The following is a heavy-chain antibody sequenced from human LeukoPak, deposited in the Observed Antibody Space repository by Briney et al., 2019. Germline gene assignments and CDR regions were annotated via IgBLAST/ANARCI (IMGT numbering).Heavy chain of an antibody. J-gene: IGHJ3*02. D-gene: IGHD1-26*01. CDR1: GFTFSSYG. V-gene: IGHV3-30*02. CDR3: AKEDTTPGAFDI. CDR2: IRYDGSKK. Sequence: GRSLRLSCAASGFTFSSYGMHWVRQAPGKGLEWVAFIRYDGSKKYYADSVKGRFTISRDNSKNTLYLQMNSLRAEDTAVYYCAKEDTTPGAFDIWGQGTMVTVSS.